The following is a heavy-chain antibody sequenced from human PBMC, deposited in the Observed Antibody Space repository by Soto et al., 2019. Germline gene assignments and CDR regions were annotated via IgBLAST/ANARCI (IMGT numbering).Heavy chain of an antibody. CDR3: TTDRLGGHDPFAFDI. Sequence: EVQLVESGGGLVKPGGSLRLSCAASGFTFSNAWMSWVRQAPGKGLEWVGSIKSKTDGGTTDYAAPVKGRFTISREDSKNTLYQQMNSLKTDDTAVYYCTTDRLGGHDPFAFDIWGRGRMVTVSS. CDR1: GFTFSNAW. CDR2: IKSKTDGGTT. D-gene: IGHD5-12*01. J-gene: IGHJ3*02. V-gene: IGHV3-15*01.